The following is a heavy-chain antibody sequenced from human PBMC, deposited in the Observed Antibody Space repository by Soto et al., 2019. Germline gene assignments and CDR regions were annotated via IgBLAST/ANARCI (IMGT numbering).Heavy chain of an antibody. CDR3: ARDPVDLFGYMDV. Sequence: QEELVQSGAEVKKPGSSVNVSCKASGGTFASYSITWVRQAPXQRLEWMGEIIPLLKTVNYAQKFQGRVTITGDRSTSTVYMALSRLRSDDTAVYYCARDPVDLFGYMDVWGHGTTVTVS. V-gene: IGHV1-69*06. CDR1: GGTFASYS. J-gene: IGHJ6*02. CDR2: IIPLLKTV. D-gene: IGHD6-25*01.